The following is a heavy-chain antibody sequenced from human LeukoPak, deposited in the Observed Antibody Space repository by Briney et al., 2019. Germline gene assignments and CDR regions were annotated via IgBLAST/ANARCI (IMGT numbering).Heavy chain of an antibody. CDR1: GYTFTNYG. V-gene: IGHV1-18*04. J-gene: IGHJ4*02. D-gene: IGHD1-7*01. CDR3: ARGGSNWNYRYYFED. Sequence: SVKVSCKASGYTFTNYGINWVRQAPGQGLEWMGWISSKSGTTNYAPKVQDRVTLTRDTSTSITYMELRSLTSDDTAVYFCARGGSNWNYRYYFEDWGQGTLVTVSS. CDR2: ISSKSGTT.